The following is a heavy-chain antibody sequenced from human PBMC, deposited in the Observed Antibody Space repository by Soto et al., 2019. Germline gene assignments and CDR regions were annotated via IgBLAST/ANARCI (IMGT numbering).Heavy chain of an antibody. D-gene: IGHD6-19*01. CDR1: GFSFNSYW. V-gene: IGHV3-7*01. J-gene: IGHJ1*01. Sequence: EVHLVESGGGLVQPGGSLRLSCAASGFSFNSYWMSWVRQAPGKGLEWVANIKQDGSEKYYVDSVKGRFTISRDNAQNSLYLRMKSLRDEDTAVYYCARAEYSSGWYSSEYFQYWGQGTLVTVSS. CDR2: IKQDGSEK. CDR3: ARAEYSSGWYSSEYFQY.